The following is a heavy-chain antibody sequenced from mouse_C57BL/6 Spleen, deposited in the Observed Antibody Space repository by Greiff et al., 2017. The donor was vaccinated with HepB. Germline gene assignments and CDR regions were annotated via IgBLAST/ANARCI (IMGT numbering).Heavy chain of an antibody. J-gene: IGHJ2*01. V-gene: IGHV1-81*01. CDR1: GYTFTSYG. CDR2: IYPRSGNT. Sequence: QVQLKESGAELARPGASVKLSCKASGYTFTSYGISWVKQRTGQGLKWIGEIYPRSGNTYYNEKFKGKATLTADKSSSTAYMELRSLTSEDSAVYFCAREVYGSSYFDYWGQGTTLTVSS. D-gene: IGHD1-1*01. CDR3: AREVYGSSYFDY.